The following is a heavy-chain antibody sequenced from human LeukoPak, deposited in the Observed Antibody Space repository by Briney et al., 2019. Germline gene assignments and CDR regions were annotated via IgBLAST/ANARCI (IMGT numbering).Heavy chain of an antibody. CDR2: IYYSGST. J-gene: IGHJ5*02. D-gene: IGHD3/OR15-3a*01. CDR3: ARGLQP. CDR1: GGSISNSNYY. Sequence: SETLSLTFTVSGGSISNSNYYWGWIRQPPGKGLEWIGSIYYSGSTYYSPSLNSRVTVSVDTSKNQFSLELSSVTAADTAVYYCARGLQPWGQGTLVTVSS. V-gene: IGHV4-39*07.